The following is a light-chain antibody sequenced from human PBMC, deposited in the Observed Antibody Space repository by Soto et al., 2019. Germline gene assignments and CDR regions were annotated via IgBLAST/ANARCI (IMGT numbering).Light chain of an antibody. CDR3: QSYDSSLSGYV. CDR2: TNT. V-gene: IGLV1-40*01. Sequence: QSVLTQPPSVSGAPGQRVTISCTGSSSNIGANYDVHWYQHLPGTAPKLLIFTNTNRPSGVPDRFSGSKSGTSASLDITGLQAEDEADYYCQSYDSSLSGYVVGTGTKLTVL. J-gene: IGLJ1*01. CDR1: SSNIGANYD.